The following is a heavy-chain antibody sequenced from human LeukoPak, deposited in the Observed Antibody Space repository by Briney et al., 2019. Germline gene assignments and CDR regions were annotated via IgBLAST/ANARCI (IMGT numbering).Heavy chain of an antibody. V-gene: IGHV3-48*01. CDR1: GFTFGSYT. J-gene: IGHJ4*02. CDR2: ISRSSSTI. D-gene: IGHD6-13*01. CDR3: AREFTAFHSSWSTYFDY. Sequence: GGSLRLSCATSGFTFGSYTMNWVRQAPGKGLEWVSYISRSSSTIYYADSVKGRFTISRDNAKNSLYLQMNSLRAEDTAVYYCAREFTAFHSSWSTYFDYWGQGTLVTVSS.